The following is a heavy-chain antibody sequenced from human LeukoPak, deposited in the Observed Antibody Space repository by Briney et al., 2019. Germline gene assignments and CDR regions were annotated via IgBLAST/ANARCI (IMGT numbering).Heavy chain of an antibody. V-gene: IGHV3-53*01. D-gene: IGHD3-22*01. CDR1: GFTVSSNY. J-gene: IGHJ4*02. CDR3: ARMYDSSGYYYFDY. CDR2: IYSGGST. Sequence: PGGSLRLSCAASGFTVSSNYMSWVRQAPGKGLEWVSVIYSGGSTYYADSVKGRFTISRDNAKNTLYLQMSSLRGEATAVYFCARMYDSSGYYYFDYWGQGNLVTVSS.